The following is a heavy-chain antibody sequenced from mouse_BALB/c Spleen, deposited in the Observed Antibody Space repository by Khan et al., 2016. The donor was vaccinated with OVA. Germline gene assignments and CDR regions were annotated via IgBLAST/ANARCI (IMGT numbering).Heavy chain of an antibody. CDR2: ISYSGST. Sequence: EVKLLESGPGLVKPSQSLNLTCTASGYSITSGYGWNWIRQSPGNKLEWMGYISYSGSTNYNPTLQSRITITRDTSKNQFFLQLNSVTTEDTATNYCDRTARIKYWGQGTTLTVSS. D-gene: IGHD1-2*01. J-gene: IGHJ2*01. CDR1: GYSITSGYG. V-gene: IGHV3-2*02. CDR3: DRTARIKY.